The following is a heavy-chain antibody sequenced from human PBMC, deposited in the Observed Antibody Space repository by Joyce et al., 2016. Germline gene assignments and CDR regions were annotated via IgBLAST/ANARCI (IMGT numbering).Heavy chain of an antibody. CDR2: INNDGSST. J-gene: IGHJ5*02. D-gene: IGHD6-6*01. V-gene: IGHV3-74*01. Sequence: EVQLVESGGGLVQPGGSLRLSCAASGFSFSGYWIHWVRQAPGKGLVWVARINNDGSSTRFADSVKGRFTISRDNAKNTLYLQMNSLRAEDTAVYYCVKGISARPGGPNWFDPWGQGTLVTVSS. CDR1: GFSFSGYW. CDR3: VKGISARPGGPNWFDP.